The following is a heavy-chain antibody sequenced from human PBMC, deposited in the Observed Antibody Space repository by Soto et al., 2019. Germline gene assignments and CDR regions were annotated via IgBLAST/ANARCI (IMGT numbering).Heavy chain of an antibody. CDR1: GDSIISSDFY. Sequence: PSEPLSLTCTVSGDSIISSDFYWGWVRQPPGKGLEWIGSIFYLGSSYYNPSLKSRVTMSVDTSKNQFSLRLRSVTAADTALYFCARHSLALRKNNWSDPWGQGIMVTVSS. CDR2: IFYLGSS. CDR3: ARHSLALRKNNWSDP. J-gene: IGHJ5*02. V-gene: IGHV4-39*01. D-gene: IGHD3-3*02.